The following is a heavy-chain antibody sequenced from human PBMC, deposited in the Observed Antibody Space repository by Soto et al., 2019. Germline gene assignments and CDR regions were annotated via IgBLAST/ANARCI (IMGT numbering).Heavy chain of an antibody. J-gene: IGHJ4*02. D-gene: IGHD3-10*01. Sequence: PSETLSLTXAVSGYSISSGYYWGWIRQPPGKGLEWIGSMSHGGSTYYNPSLKSRVTISVDSSKNQFSVRLSSVTAADTAVYYCAREANGSASYWEYFVDYWGQGALVTVSS. CDR3: AREANGSASYWEYFVDY. V-gene: IGHV4-38-2*02. CDR1: GYSISSGYY. CDR2: MSHGGST.